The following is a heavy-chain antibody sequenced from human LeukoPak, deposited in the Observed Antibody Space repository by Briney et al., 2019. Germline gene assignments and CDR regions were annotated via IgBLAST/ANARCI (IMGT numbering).Heavy chain of an antibody. CDR2: IYYSGST. Sequence: SETLSLTCTVSGGSISSSSYYWGWIRQPPGKGLEWIGSIYYSGSTYYNPSPKSRVTISVDTSKNQFSLKLSSVTAADTAVYYCARAPWGLLQNWFDPWGQGTLVTVSS. D-gene: IGHD3-22*01. J-gene: IGHJ5*02. CDR1: GGSISSSSYY. CDR3: ARAPWGLLQNWFDP. V-gene: IGHV4-39*07.